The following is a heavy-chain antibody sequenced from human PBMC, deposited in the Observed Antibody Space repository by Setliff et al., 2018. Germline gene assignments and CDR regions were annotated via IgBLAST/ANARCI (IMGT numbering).Heavy chain of an antibody. CDR2: IYSGDST. D-gene: IGHD1-1*01. J-gene: IGHJ4*02. CDR1: GFSVSSNY. V-gene: IGHV3-53*05. Sequence: PGGSLRLSCAASGFSVSSNYMSWVRQAPGKGLEWVSIIYSGDSTYYADSVRGRFIISRDNSKNMVYLQMNSLRSEDTALYFCAGSGDPKSAFERYLFDWGQGTLVTVSS. CDR3: AGSGDPKSAFERYLFD.